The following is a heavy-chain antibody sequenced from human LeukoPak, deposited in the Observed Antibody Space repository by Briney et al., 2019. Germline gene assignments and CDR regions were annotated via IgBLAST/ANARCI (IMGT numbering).Heavy chain of an antibody. V-gene: IGHV4-38-2*01. Sequence: KPSETLSLTCAVSGYSISSGYYWGWIRQPPGKGLEWIGSIYHSGSTYYNPSLKSRVTISVDTSKNQFSLKMSSVTAADTAVYYCARHLYIPAAHDAFDIWGQRTMVTVSS. D-gene: IGHD2-2*01. CDR1: GYSISSGYY. CDR3: ARHLYIPAAHDAFDI. CDR2: IYHSGST. J-gene: IGHJ3*02.